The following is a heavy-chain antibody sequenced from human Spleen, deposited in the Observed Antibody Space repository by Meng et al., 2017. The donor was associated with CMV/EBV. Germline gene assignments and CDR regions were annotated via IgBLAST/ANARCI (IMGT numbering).Heavy chain of an antibody. Sequence: WWRWVRPSPGEGLELIGEIFDSGITYYHPSLNSRVTISLDKSKNHFSLKLNSVTAADTAVYYCARAYCGGDCYSGFDYWGQGSLVTVSS. CDR1: W. D-gene: IGHD2-21*01. V-gene: IGHV4-4*02. J-gene: IGHJ4*02. CDR2: IFDSGIT. CDR3: ARAYCGGDCYSGFDY.